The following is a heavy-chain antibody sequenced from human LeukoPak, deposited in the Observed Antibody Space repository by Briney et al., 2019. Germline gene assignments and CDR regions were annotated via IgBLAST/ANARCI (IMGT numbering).Heavy chain of an antibody. CDR2: INHSGST. Sequence: KPSETLSLTCAVYGGSFSGYYWSWIRQPPGKGLEWIGEINHSGSTNYNPSLKSRVTISVDTSKNQFSLKLSSVTAADTAVYYCARGHSIHTFFDYWGQGTLVTVSS. J-gene: IGHJ4*02. V-gene: IGHV4-34*01. CDR1: GGSFSGYY. CDR3: ARGHSIHTFFDY. D-gene: IGHD2/OR15-2a*01.